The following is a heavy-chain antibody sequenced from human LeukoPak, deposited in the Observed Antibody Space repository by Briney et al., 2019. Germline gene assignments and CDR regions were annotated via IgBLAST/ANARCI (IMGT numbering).Heavy chain of an antibody. J-gene: IGHJ6*02. V-gene: IGHV1-69*13. CDR1: GGTFSSYA. Sequence: ASVKVSCKASGGTFSSYAISWVRRAPGQGLEWMGGIIPIFGTANYAQKFQGRVTITADESTSTAYMELSSLRSEDTAVYYCARDRETHLAGVAGIMGYGMDVWGQGTTVTVSS. D-gene: IGHD6-19*01. CDR2: IIPIFGTA. CDR3: ARDRETHLAGVAGIMGYGMDV.